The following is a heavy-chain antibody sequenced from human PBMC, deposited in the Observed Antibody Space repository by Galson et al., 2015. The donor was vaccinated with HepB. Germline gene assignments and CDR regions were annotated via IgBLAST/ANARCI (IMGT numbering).Heavy chain of an antibody. D-gene: IGHD2-15*01. Sequence: SVKVSCKASGYTFSSYGLSWVRQAPGQGLEWMGWISTYNGNTDYAHKLQGRVSMTTDTSTSTAYMELRSLRSDDTAVYYCARPGVGAAFDYWGQGTLVTVSS. CDR1: GYTFSSYG. CDR3: ARPGVGAAFDY. J-gene: IGHJ4*02. CDR2: ISTYNGNT. V-gene: IGHV1-18*01.